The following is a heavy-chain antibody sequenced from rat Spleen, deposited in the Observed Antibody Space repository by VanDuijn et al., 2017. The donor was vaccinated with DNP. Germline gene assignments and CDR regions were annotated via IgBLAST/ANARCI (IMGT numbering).Heavy chain of an antibody. V-gene: IGHV5-25*01. CDR2: ISTSGGST. Sequence: EVQLVESGGGLVQPGRSLKLSCAASGFTFSNYDMAGVRQAPTKGLEWVASISTSGGSTYYRDSVKGRFTVSRDNAKSTLYLQMDSLRSEDTATYYCARGTVNDYWGQGVMVTVSS. J-gene: IGHJ2*01. CDR1: GFTFSNYD. D-gene: IGHD1-1*01. CDR3: ARGTVNDY.